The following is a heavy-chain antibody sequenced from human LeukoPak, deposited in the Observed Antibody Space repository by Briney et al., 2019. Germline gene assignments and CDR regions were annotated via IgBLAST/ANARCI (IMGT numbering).Heavy chain of an antibody. CDR3: AREKGLDY. CDR1: GFTFSSYG. V-gene: IGHV3-33*01. CDR2: IWYDGSNK. J-gene: IGHJ4*02. Sequence: PGRSLRLSCAASGFTFSSYGMHWVRQAPGKGLEWVAVIWYDGSNKYYADSAEGRFTISRDNSKNTLYLQMNSLRAEDTAVYYCAREKGLDYWGQGTLVTVSS.